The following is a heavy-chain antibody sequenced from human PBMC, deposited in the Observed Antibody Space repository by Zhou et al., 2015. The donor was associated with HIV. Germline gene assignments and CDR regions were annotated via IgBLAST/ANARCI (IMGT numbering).Heavy chain of an antibody. CDR3: ARDYYDSRPPLAFDI. D-gene: IGHD3-22*01. CDR1: GYTFKSFG. CDR2: ISAYNGDT. J-gene: IGHJ3*02. V-gene: IGHV1-18*01. Sequence: QVQLVQSGAEVKKPGASVKVSCKASGYTFKSFGISWVRQAPGQGLEWLGWISAYNGDTSYAQNLQGRVTLTTDTSTSTAYMELRSLRSDDTAVYYCARDYYDSRPPLAFDIWGQGTMVTVSS.